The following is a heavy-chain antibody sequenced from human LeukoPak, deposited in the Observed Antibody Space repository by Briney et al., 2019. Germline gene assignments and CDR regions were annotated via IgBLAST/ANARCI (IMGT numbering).Heavy chain of an antibody. D-gene: IGHD2-2*01. V-gene: IGHV1-69*04. CDR2: IIPILGIA. J-gene: IGHJ3*02. CDR3: AGDHGCSSTSCYAFDI. CDR1: GGTFSSYA. Sequence: SVKVSCKASGGTFSSYAISWVRQAPGQGLEWMGRIIPILGIANYAQKFQGRVTITADKSTSTAYMELSSLRSEDTAVYYCAGDHGCSSTSCYAFDIWGQGTMVTVSS.